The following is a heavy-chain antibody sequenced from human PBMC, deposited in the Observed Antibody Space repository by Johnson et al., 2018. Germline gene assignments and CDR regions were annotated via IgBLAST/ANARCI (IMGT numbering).Heavy chain of an antibody. Sequence: QVQLQESGAEVKEAGSSVKVSCKASGGIFSSYAIIWVRQAPGQGLAWMGGIIPIFNTQNYAQKFQGRATISADESTTTAYMARSSLRSEDTAVYEWARDVIVAVGADAPAYYFGMDVWGQGTTVTVSS. CDR3: ARDVIVAVGADAPAYYFGMDV. D-gene: IGHD2-15*01. J-gene: IGHJ6*02. CDR1: GGIFSSYA. V-gene: IGHV1-69*01. CDR2: IIPIFNTQ.